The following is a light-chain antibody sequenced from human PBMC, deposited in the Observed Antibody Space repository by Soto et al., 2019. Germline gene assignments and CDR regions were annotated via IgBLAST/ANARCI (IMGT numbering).Light chain of an antibody. V-gene: IGKV3-20*01. Sequence: VTQTPSMLSFFLSEIANITCRVSQSISSSSLAWYQQKPGQAPRLLIYGASSRATGIPDRFSGSGSGTDFTLTISTLAAVELAIYYCLRYGRPTRWAFGQGTKVDIK. CDR2: GAS. CDR1: QSISSSS. J-gene: IGKJ1*01. CDR3: LRYGRPTRWA.